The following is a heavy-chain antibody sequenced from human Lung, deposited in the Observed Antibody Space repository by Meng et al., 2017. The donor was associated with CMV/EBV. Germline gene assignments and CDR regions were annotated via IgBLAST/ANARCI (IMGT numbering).Heavy chain of an antibody. CDR2: INHSGST. Sequence: SETLSLXCAVYGGSFSGYYWSWIRQPPGKGLEWIGEINHSGSTNYNPSLKSRVTISVDTSKNKFSLKLSSVTAADTAVYYCARGGYCSSTSCYKLYRNWFDPWXQGTLVTVSS. V-gene: IGHV4-34*01. CDR1: GGSFSGYY. CDR3: ARGGYCSSTSCYKLYRNWFDP. J-gene: IGHJ5*02. D-gene: IGHD2-2*02.